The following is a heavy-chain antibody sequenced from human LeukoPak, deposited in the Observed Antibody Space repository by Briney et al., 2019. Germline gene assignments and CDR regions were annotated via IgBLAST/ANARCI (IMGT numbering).Heavy chain of an antibody. CDR1: GFTFSSYW. J-gene: IGHJ1*01. Sequence: GGSLRLSCAASGFTFSSYWMHWVRQAPGKGPVWVSRIKSDGSTNYADSVKGRFTISRDNAKNTLSLQMNSLRAEDTGVYYCARAPSEIGGYYPEYFRHWGQGTLVTVSS. V-gene: IGHV3-74*01. CDR3: ARAPSEIGGYYPEYFRH. CDR2: IKSDGST. D-gene: IGHD3-22*01.